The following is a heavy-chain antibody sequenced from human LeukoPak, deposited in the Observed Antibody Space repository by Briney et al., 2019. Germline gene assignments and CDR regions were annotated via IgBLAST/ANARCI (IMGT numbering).Heavy chain of an antibody. CDR3: ARENHGSFDY. Sequence: GGSLRLSCAASGFSFSNYYVNWVRQAPGKGLEWVSCISSGSTYIFYADSVRGRFVISRDNARNSLYLQMNSLRADDTAVYYCARENHGSFDYWGQGSLVTVSS. CDR2: ISSGSTYI. J-gene: IGHJ4*02. D-gene: IGHD1-14*01. CDR1: GFSFSNYY. V-gene: IGHV3-21*01.